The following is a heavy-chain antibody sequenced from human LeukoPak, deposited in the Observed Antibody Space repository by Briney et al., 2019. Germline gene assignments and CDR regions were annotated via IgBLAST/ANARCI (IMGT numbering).Heavy chain of an antibody. D-gene: IGHD6-25*01. V-gene: IGHV3-23*01. CDR3: AKGLAAARYYFDY. J-gene: IGHJ4*02. CDR1: GFTFSSHS. Sequence: GGSLRLSCAASGFTFSSHSMNWVRQAPGKGLEWVSAISGSGGSTYYADSVKGRFTISRDNSKNTLYLQMNSLRAEDTAVYYCAKGLAAARYYFDYWGQGTLVTVSS. CDR2: ISGSGGST.